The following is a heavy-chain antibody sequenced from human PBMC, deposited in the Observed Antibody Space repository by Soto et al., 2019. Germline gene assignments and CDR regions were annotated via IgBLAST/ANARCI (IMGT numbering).Heavy chain of an antibody. CDR3: AKEGYCSSTSCYFQDHAFDI. Sequence: GGSLRLSCAASGFTFSTYAMSWVRQAPGKGLEWVSTISGSGGSTYYADSVKGRFTISRDDSKNTLYLQMNSLRAEDTAVYYCAKEGYCSSTSCYFQDHAFDIWGQGTMVTVSS. J-gene: IGHJ3*02. CDR2: ISGSGGST. V-gene: IGHV3-23*01. D-gene: IGHD2-2*01. CDR1: GFTFSTYA.